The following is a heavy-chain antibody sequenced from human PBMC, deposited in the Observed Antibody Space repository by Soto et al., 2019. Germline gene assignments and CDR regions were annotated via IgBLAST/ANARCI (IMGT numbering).Heavy chain of an antibody. D-gene: IGHD6-13*01. CDR1: GGSISSGGYY. J-gene: IGHJ4*02. CDR2: IYYSGST. V-gene: IGHV4-31*03. CDR3: ARAPLEQQLVPADYFDY. Sequence: QVQLQESGPGLVKPSQTLSLTCTVSGGSISSGGYYWSWIRQHPGKGLEWIGYIYYSGSTYYNPSLKSRVTISVDTSKTQFSLKLSSVTAADTAVYYCARAPLEQQLVPADYFDYWGQGTLVTVSS.